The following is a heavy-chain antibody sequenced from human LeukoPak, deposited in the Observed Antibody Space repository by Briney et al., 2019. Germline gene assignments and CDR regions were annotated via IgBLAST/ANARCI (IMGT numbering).Heavy chain of an antibody. J-gene: IGHJ6*04. CDR3: ARGDGYCSSTSCRHYYYGMDV. CDR1: GGSVSSGGYY. Sequence: SQTLSLTCTVSGGSVSSGGYYWSWIRQHPGKGLEWIGYIYYSGSTYYNPSLKSRVTISVDTSKNQFSLKLSSVTAADTAVYYCARGDGYCSSTSCRHYYYGMDVWGKGTTVTVS. D-gene: IGHD2-2*01. V-gene: IGHV4-31*03. CDR2: IYYSGST.